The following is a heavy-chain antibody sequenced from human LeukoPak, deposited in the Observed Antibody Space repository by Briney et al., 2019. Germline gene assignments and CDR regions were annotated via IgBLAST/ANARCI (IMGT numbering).Heavy chain of an antibody. CDR2: INHSGST. CDR3: ASMASPEY. V-gene: IGHV4-34*01. J-gene: IGHJ4*02. CDR1: GGSFSGYY. Sequence: SETLSLTCAVYGGSFSGYYWSWIRQPPGKGLEWIGEINHSGSTNYNPSLKSRVTISVDTSKNQFSLKLSSVTAADTAVYYCASMASPEYWGQGTLATVSS. D-gene: IGHD5-24*01.